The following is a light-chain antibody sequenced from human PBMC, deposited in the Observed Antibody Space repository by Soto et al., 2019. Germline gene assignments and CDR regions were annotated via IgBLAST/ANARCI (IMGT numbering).Light chain of an antibody. J-gene: IGKJ4*01. V-gene: IGKV3D-15*01. CDR2: GAS. Sequence: EIVMTQSPATLSVSPGERATLSCRASQSVSSNLPWYQQKPGQAPRLLIYGASTRATGIPARFSGSGSGTDFTLTISSLQSEDFAVYYCQQYNNWPLTFGGGTKVEIK. CDR1: QSVSSN. CDR3: QQYNNWPLT.